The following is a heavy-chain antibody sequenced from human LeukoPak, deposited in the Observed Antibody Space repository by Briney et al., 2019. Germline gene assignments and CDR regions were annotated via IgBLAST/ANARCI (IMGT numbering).Heavy chain of an antibody. Sequence: SQTLSLTCAVSGGSISSGGYSWSWIRQPPGKGLEWIGYIYHSGSTYYNPSLKSRVTISVDRSKNQFSLKLSSVTAADTAVYYCAKAAEDGLDYWGQGTLVTVSS. CDR2: IYHSGST. V-gene: IGHV4-30-2*01. CDR3: AKAAEDGLDY. D-gene: IGHD2-15*01. CDR1: GGSISSGGYS. J-gene: IGHJ4*02.